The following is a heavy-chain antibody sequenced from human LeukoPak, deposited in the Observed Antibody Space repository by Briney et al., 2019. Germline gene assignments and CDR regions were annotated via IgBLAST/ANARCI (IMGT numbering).Heavy chain of an antibody. Sequence: GGSLRLSCAASGFTFSNYAMHWARQAPGKGLEWVAFISHDRSNNCHADSVKGRFTISRDNSKNTLYLQMNSLTDEDTAVYYCARGDAYNYDYFDYWGQGTLVTVSS. CDR2: ISHDRSNN. CDR1: GFTFSNYA. D-gene: IGHD5-24*01. J-gene: IGHJ4*02. CDR3: ARGDAYNYDYFDY. V-gene: IGHV3-30-3*01.